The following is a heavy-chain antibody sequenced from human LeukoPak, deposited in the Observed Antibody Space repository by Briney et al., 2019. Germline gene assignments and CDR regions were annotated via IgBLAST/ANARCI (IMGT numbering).Heavy chain of an antibody. V-gene: IGHV4-4*07. D-gene: IGHD3-10*01. CDR1: GGSISSYY. J-gene: IGHJ5*02. CDR2: IYTSGST. CDR3: ARAWGYYGSGSYYNNWFDP. Sequence: SETLSLTCTVSGGSISSYYWSWIRQPAGKGLEWIGRIYTSGSTNYNPSLKSRVTMSVVTSKNQFSLKLSSVTAADTAVYYCARAWGYYGSGSYYNNWFDPWGQGTLVTVSS.